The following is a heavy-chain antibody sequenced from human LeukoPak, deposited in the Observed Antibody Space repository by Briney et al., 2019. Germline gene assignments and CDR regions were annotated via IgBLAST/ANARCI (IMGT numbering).Heavy chain of an antibody. CDR2: IYTDGST. CDR3: ARDPHGYNSYFDY. CDR1: GFIVSSNY. D-gene: IGHD5-24*01. Sequence: PGGSLRLFCAASGFIVSSNYMNWVRQTPGKGLEWVSVIYTDGSTYYADSVKGRFTISRDISRNTVHLQMNSLRAGDTAVYYCARDPHGYNSYFDYWGQGTLVTVSS. V-gene: IGHV3-53*01. J-gene: IGHJ4*02.